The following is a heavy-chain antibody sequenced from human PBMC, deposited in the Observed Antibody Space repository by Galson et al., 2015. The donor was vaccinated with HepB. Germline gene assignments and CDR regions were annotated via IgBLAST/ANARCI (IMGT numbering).Heavy chain of an antibody. CDR1: GFTFRSYS. J-gene: IGHJ4*02. Sequence: SLRLSCAASGFTFRSYSMNWVRQAPGKGLEWVSSISPNDDYIYYAEPLRGRFSISRDNARNSLYLQMNSLRAEDTAVYYCARGGLQKQRNDYFDFWGRGTLVTVSS. V-gene: IGHV3-21*01. D-gene: IGHD3-10*01. CDR2: ISPNDDYI. CDR3: ARGGLQKQRNDYFDF.